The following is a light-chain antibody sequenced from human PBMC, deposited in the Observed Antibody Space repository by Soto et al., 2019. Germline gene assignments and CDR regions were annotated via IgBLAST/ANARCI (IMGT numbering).Light chain of an antibody. CDR2: STN. CDR3: VLYMGSGISV. V-gene: IGLV8-61*01. CDR1: SGSVSTSYY. Sequence: QAVVTQEPSFSVSPGGTVTLTCGLNSGSVSTSYYPSWYQQTPGQAPRTLIYSTNTRSSGVPDRFSGSILGNKAALTITGAQADDGSDYYCVLYMGSGISVFGGGTKLTVL. J-gene: IGLJ2*01.